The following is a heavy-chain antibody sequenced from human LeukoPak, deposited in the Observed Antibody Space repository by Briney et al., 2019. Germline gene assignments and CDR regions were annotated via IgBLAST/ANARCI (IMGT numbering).Heavy chain of an antibody. CDR2: ISGNGDNT. Sequence: ASVKVSCKASGYDSTTYGLTWVRQAPGQGLEWMGWISGNGDNTKYVEEFQGRVTMTTDTTTSTAYMELRSLRSDDTAVYFCARDQGSLTRSWYTGYWGQGAQVTVSS. CDR3: ARDQGSLTRSWYTGY. V-gene: IGHV1-18*01. J-gene: IGHJ4*02. D-gene: IGHD6-13*01. CDR1: GYDSTTYG.